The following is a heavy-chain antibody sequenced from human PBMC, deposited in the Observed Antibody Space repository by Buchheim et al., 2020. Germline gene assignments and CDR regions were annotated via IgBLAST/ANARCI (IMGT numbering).Heavy chain of an antibody. CDR1: GGTFSNYA. Sequence: QVQLVQSGAEVKTPGSSLKVSCKASGGTFSNYAISWVRQAPGQGLEWMGRIIPILGIANYAQKFQGRVTITADKSTSTVYMELSSLRSEDTAWYYCARADYYDSGGYSPWFFDLWGRGTL. D-gene: IGHD3-22*01. V-gene: IGHV1-69*04. J-gene: IGHJ2*01. CDR2: IIPILGIA. CDR3: ARADYYDSGGYSPWFFDL.